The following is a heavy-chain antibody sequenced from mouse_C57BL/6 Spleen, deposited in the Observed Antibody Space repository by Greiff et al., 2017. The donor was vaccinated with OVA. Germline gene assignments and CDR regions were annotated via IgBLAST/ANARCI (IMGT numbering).Heavy chain of an antibody. Sequence: DVKLVESGGGLVQSGRSLRLSCATSGFTFSDFYMEWVRQAPGKGLEWIAASRNKANDYTTEYSASVKGRFIVSRDTSQSILYLQMNALRAEDTAIYYCARDASGGTTGVAGDYYAMDYWGQGTSVTVSS. CDR2: SRNKANDYTT. CDR3: ARDASGGTTGVAGDYYAMDY. J-gene: IGHJ4*01. CDR1: GFTFSDFY. D-gene: IGHD1-1*01. V-gene: IGHV7-1*01.